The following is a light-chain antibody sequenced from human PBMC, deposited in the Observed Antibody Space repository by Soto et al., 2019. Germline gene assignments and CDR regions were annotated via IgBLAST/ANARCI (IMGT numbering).Light chain of an antibody. Sequence: DIVMTQSPDSLAVSLGEGATINCKSSQSVLHSSNTKNYLAWYQQKPGQPPKLLIYWASTRESGVPDRFSGRGSGTDFTLTISSLQAEDVAVYYCQQYYSTPPTVGGGTKVEIK. V-gene: IGKV4-1*01. CDR2: WAS. CDR1: QSVLHSSNTKNY. J-gene: IGKJ4*01. CDR3: QQYYSTPPT.